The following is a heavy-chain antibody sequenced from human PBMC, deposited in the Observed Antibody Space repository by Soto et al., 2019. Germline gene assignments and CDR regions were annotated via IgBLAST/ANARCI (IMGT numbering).Heavy chain of an antibody. V-gene: IGHV3-15*01. CDR2: IKSKTDGGTA. CDR1: GFSFSNAW. CDR3: TTLNYGVDV. J-gene: IGHJ6*02. Sequence: GGSLRLSCAASGFSFSNAWMSWGRQLPGKGLEWVGHIKSKTDGGTADYAAPVKGRFTISRDDSKNTLYLQMNSLKTEDTAMFYCTTLNYGVDVWGQGTTVTVSS.